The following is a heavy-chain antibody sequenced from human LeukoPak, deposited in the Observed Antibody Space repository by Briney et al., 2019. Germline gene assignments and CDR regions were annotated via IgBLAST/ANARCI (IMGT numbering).Heavy chain of an antibody. D-gene: IGHD1-26*01. CDR1: GYTLTELS. Sequence: ASVKVSCKVSGYTLTELSMHWVRPAPGKGLERMGGFDPEDGEIIYAQKFQGRVTMTEDTSTDTAYMELSSLRSEDTAVYYCATPLLDLPIVGAKGIGYYYYGMDVWGQGTTVTVSS. CDR2: FDPEDGEI. J-gene: IGHJ6*02. CDR3: ATPLLDLPIVGAKGIGYYYYGMDV. V-gene: IGHV1-24*01.